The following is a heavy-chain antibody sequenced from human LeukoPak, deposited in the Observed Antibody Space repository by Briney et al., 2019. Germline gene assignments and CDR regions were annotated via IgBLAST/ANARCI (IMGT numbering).Heavy chain of an antibody. CDR1: GFTFSSSA. Sequence: PGGSLRLSCAGSGFTFSSSAMNGVRQAPGKGLEWVSRISGSGGIIYYADSMKGRFTISRDNSKNTLYLQMNSLRAEDTAVYYCAKSGVASTGYDAFDIWGQGTMVTVSS. J-gene: IGHJ3*02. CDR2: ISGSGGII. D-gene: IGHD6-19*01. V-gene: IGHV3-23*01. CDR3: AKSGVASTGYDAFDI.